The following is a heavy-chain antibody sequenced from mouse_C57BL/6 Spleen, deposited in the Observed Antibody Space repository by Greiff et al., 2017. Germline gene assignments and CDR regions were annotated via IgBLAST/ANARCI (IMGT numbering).Heavy chain of an antibody. J-gene: IGHJ4*01. CDR1: GYTFTDYN. D-gene: IGHD2-2*01. CDR3: ARVYGYYYAMDY. Sequence: EVQLQQSGPELVKPGASVKIPCKASGYTFTDYNMDWVKQSHGQSLEWIGDITPNNGGTIYNQKFKGQASVTVDKASSTAYMELRRLTYEDTAVYDCARVYGYYYAMDYWGQGTSVTVAS. V-gene: IGHV1-18*01. CDR2: ITPNNGGT.